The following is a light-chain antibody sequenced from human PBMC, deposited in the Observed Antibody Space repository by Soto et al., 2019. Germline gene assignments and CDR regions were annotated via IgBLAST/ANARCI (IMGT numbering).Light chain of an antibody. CDR1: QGISSY. CDR3: QNYNSAPFA. Sequence: DIQMTQSPPSLSASIGDRVIITCRASQGISSYLAWYQQKAGRVPKLLIYAASTLQSGVPSRFSGSGSETDFTLTISSLQPEDVATDYCQNYNSAPFAFGGGTNVEI. V-gene: IGKV1-27*01. CDR2: AAS. J-gene: IGKJ4*01.